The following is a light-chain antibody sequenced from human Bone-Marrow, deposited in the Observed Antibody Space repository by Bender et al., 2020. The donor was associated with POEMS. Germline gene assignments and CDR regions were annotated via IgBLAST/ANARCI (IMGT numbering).Light chain of an antibody. CDR3: TSYAGSNTLGV. CDR2: DVS. J-gene: IGLJ3*02. CDR1: SSDVGGYNY. V-gene: IGLV2-14*01. Sequence: QSALTQPASVSGSPGQSITISCTGTSSDVGGYNYVSWYQQHPGKAPKLMIYDVSNRPSGVSYRFSGSKSGNTASLTVSGLQAEDEADYYCTSYAGSNTLGVFGGGTKVTVL.